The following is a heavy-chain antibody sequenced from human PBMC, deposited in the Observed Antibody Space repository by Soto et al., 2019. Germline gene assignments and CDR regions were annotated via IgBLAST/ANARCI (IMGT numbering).Heavy chain of an antibody. D-gene: IGHD4-17*01. Sequence: GGSLRLSCAASGFTFSSYVMSWVRQAPGKGLEWVSAIRGNGDTTYTYYAGSVKGRFTISRDNSQNTLYLHMNSLRAEDTAVYYCAKGRDYGGNYRDYWGQGTLVTVSS. J-gene: IGHJ4*02. CDR3: AKGRDYGGNYRDY. CDR1: GFTFSSYV. V-gene: IGHV3-23*01. CDR2: IRGNGDTTYT.